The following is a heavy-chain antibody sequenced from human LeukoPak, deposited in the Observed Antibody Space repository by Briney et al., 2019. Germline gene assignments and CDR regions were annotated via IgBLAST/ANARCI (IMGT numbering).Heavy chain of an antibody. CDR1: GYTFTSYG. CDR3: ARDPNILTGYYVDY. D-gene: IGHD3-9*01. Sequence: SVKVSCKASGYTFTSYGISWVRQAPGQGLEWMGRIIPILGIANYAQKFQGRVTITADKSTSTAYMELSSLRSEDTAVYYCARDPNILTGYYVDYWGQGTLVTVSS. CDR2: IIPILGIA. V-gene: IGHV1-69*04. J-gene: IGHJ4*02.